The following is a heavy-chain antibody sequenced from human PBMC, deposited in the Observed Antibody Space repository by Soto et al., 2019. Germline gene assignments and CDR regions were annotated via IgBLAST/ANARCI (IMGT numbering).Heavy chain of an antibody. V-gene: IGHV3-48*03. CDR2: ISPSGTTI. CDR3: AKDLTGPYDY. Sequence: GGSLRLSCAASGFTFTGYEMNWVRQAPGKGLEWISYISPSGTTIHYADSVKGRFTISRDNSKNTVHLQMNSLRPEDTAVYYCAKDLTGPYDYWGQGTLVTVSS. CDR1: GFTFTGYE. J-gene: IGHJ4*02. D-gene: IGHD3-9*01.